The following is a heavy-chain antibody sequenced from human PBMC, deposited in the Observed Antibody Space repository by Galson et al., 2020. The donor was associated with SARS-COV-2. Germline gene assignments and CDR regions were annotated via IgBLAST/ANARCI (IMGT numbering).Heavy chain of an antibody. CDR3: ARAIYGDPYFVFDF. V-gene: IGHV1-18*01. Sequence: ASVKVSCKASGATFSNYDVNWVRQAPGQGLEWVGMISAHSGHTNYAQKVQGRVTLTTETSTNTAYMELRSLRSDDTAVYYCARAIYGDPYFVFDFWGQGTLVTVSS. CDR1: GATFSNYD. CDR2: ISAHSGHT. J-gene: IGHJ4*02. D-gene: IGHD4-17*01.